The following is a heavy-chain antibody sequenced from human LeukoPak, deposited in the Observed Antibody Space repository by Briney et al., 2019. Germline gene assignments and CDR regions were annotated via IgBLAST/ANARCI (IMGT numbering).Heavy chain of an antibody. CDR1: GFTFSSYS. CDR2: ISSSRITL. V-gene: IGHV3-48*01. Sequence: GGTLRLSCAASGFTFSSYSMNWVGQAPGKGVEGGSYISSSRITLNYADSMKCRFTISIDNAKYSLYVHMDSLRAEDTAVYYCASYCSITSCYRGYFDYWGQGTLVTVSS. CDR3: ASYCSITSCYRGYFDY. J-gene: IGHJ4*02. D-gene: IGHD2-2*02.